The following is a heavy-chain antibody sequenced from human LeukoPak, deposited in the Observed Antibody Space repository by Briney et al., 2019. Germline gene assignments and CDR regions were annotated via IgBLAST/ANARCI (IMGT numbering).Heavy chain of an antibody. D-gene: IGHD6-13*01. CDR3: AKALSQQLVRYSQE. CDR2: ITSTATHT. Sequence: GGSLRLSCATSGFTFSGHSMSWVRQAPGKGLEWVSSITSTATHTYYADSVKGRFTISRDNSKNTLYLQMNSLRAEDTAVYYCAKALSQQLVRYSQEWGQGTLVTVSS. CDR1: GFTFSGHS. V-gene: IGHV3-23*05. J-gene: IGHJ1*01.